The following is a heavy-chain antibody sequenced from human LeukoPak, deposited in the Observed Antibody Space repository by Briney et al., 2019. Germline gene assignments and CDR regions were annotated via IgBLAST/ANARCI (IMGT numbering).Heavy chain of an antibody. CDR1: GFTFSSYW. CDR2: IKQDGSEK. V-gene: IGHV3-7*01. J-gene: IGHJ3*02. CDR3: ARAGIQLWLNAFDI. Sequence: GGSLRLSCAASGFTFSSYWMSWVRQAPGKGLEWVANIKQDGSEKYYVDSVKGRFTISRDNAKNSPYLQMNSLRAEDTAVYYCARAGIQLWLNAFDIWGQGTMVTVSS. D-gene: IGHD5-18*01.